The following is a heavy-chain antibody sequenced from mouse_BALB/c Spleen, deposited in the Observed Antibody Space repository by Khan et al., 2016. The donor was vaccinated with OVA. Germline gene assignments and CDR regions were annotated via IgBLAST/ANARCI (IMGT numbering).Heavy chain of an antibody. J-gene: IGHJ4*01. Sequence: QVQLKESGPGLVAPSQSLSITCTVSGFSLSRYNIHWVRQPPGKGLEWLGMIWGGGGTDYYATHISRLSISKDNTKSQVFLKMNSLQTDDTAMYYCARAYYRYDGYYAMDYWGQGTSVTVSS. CDR2: IWGGGGT. CDR3: ARAYYRYDGYYAMDY. CDR1: GFSLSRYN. D-gene: IGHD2-14*01. V-gene: IGHV2-6-4*01.